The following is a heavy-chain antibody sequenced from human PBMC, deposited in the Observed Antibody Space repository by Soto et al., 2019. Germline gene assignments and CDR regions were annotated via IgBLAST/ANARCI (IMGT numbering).Heavy chain of an antibody. V-gene: IGHV4-4*02. J-gene: IGHJ6*02. CDR1: GASISSEQS. CDR3: ARHFQGYCSSTSCYDRGVYYYYGMDV. Sequence: SETLSLTCAVSGASISSEQSCSWVRQPPGKGREGIGEIHHSGPTNYNPSLKSRVTISVDKSKNQFSLKLSSVTAADTAVYYCARHFQGYCSSTSCYDRGVYYYYGMDVWGQGTTVTVSS. CDR2: IHHSGPT. D-gene: IGHD2-2*01.